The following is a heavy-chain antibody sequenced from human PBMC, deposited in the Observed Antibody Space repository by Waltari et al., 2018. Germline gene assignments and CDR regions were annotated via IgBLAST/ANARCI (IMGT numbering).Heavy chain of an antibody. CDR1: GFTFGAYA. V-gene: IGHV3-49*04. CDR3: TRVYHQYSSGWYFDY. D-gene: IGHD6-19*01. J-gene: IGHJ4*02. Sequence: EVQLVESGGGLVQPGRSLRLSCTASGFTFGAYAMSWVRPAPWRGLEWVGFIRSKAYGGTTEYAASVKGRFTISRDDSKSIAYLQMNRLKTEDTAVYYCTRVYHQYSSGWYFDYWGQGTLVTVSS. CDR2: IRSKAYGGTT.